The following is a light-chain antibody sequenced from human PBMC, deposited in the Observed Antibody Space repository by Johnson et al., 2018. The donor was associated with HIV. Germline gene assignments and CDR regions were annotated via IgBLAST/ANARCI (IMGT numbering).Light chain of an antibody. V-gene: IGLV1-51*02. Sequence: QLVLTQPPSVSAAPGQKVTISCSGSSSNIGNNYVSWYQQLPGTAPKLLIYENNKRPSGIPDRFSGSKSGTSATLGITGLQTGDEADYYCGTWDNSLTPFYVFGTATKVTVL. J-gene: IGLJ1*01. CDR2: ENN. CDR1: SSNIGNNY. CDR3: GTWDNSLTPFYV.